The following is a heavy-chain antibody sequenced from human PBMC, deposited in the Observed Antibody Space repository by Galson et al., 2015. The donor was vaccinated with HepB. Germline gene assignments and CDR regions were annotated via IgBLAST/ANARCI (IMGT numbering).Heavy chain of an antibody. D-gene: IGHD4-17*01. CDR2: ISGSGGST. V-gene: IGHV3-23*01. CDR3: AKDPSPMTTVTK. Sequence: SLRLSCAASGFTFSSYAMSWVRQAPGKGLEWVSAISGSGGSTYYADSVKGRFTISRDNSKNTLYLQMNSLRAEDTAVYYCAKDPSPMTTVTKWGQGTLVTVSS. J-gene: IGHJ4*02. CDR1: GFTFSSYA.